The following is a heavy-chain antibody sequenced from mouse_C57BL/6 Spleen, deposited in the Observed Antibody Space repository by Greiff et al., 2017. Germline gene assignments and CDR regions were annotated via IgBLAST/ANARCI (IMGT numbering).Heavy chain of an antibody. CDR3: ARRGSYDSNYGGAY. J-gene: IGHJ3*01. V-gene: IGHV1-61*01. Sequence: QVQLQQPGAELVRPGSSVKLSCTASGYTFTSYWMDWVKQRPGQGLEWIGNIYPSDSETHYNQKFKDKATLTVDKSSSTAYMQLSSLTSEDSAVDYCARRGSYDSNYGGAYWGQGTLVTVSA. CDR2: IYPSDSET. D-gene: IGHD2-5*01. CDR1: GYTFTSYW.